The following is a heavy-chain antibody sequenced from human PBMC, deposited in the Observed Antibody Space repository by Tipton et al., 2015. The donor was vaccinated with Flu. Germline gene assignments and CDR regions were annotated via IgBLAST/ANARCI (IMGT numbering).Heavy chain of an antibody. V-gene: IGHV4-38-2*02. CDR1: GDSISSDYY. CDR2: VSRSGTT. Sequence: TLSLTCDVSGDSISSDYYWGWIRQFPGKGLEWIGSVSRSGTTNYNPSLKSRVTVSADTSKNQFSLKLTSVTAADTAVYYCARDLKWSSAYYNPFGYWGQGILVTVSS. J-gene: IGHJ4*02. CDR3: ARDLKWSSAYYNPFGY. D-gene: IGHD3-22*01.